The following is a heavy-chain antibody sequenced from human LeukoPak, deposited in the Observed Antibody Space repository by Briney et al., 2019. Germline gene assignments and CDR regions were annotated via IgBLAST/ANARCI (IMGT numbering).Heavy chain of an antibody. Sequence: GGSLRLSCAASGFTFSSHWVAWLRQAPEKGLEWVANIKQDGSEIYYVDSVKGRFTISRDNARNSLYLQMNSLRAEDTAVYYCARDPDQPNYYDSSGSRLEYWGQGTLVTVSS. V-gene: IGHV3-7*05. J-gene: IGHJ4*02. CDR2: IKQDGSEI. CDR3: ARDPDQPNYYDSSGSRLEY. D-gene: IGHD3-22*01. CDR1: GFTFSSHW.